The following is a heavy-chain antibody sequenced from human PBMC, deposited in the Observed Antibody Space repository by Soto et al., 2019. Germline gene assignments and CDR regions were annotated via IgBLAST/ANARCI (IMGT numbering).Heavy chain of an antibody. CDR2: INAGNGNT. J-gene: IGHJ4*02. V-gene: IGHV1-3*01. D-gene: IGHD4-17*01. Sequence: ASVKVSCKASGYTFTGYAMHWVRQAPGQRLEWMGWINAGNGNTKYSQKFQGRVTITRDTSASTAYMELSSLRSEDTAVYYCARGPDYAGYIDYWGQGSLVTVSS. CDR1: GYTFTGYA. CDR3: ARGPDYAGYIDY.